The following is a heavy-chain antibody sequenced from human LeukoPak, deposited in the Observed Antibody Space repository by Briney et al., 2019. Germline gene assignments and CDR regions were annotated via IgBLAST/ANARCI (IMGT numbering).Heavy chain of an antibody. D-gene: IGHD3-16*02. CDR1: GFTFSSYW. Sequence: GGSLRLSCAASGFTFSSYWMSWVRQAPGKGLEWVSYISSSGSTIYYADSVKGRFTISRDNAKNSLYLQMNSLRAEDTAVYYCERGVMITFGVVIVKEGDAFDIWGQGTMVTVSS. V-gene: IGHV3-48*04. CDR2: ISSSGSTI. CDR3: ERGVMITFGVVIVKEGDAFDI. J-gene: IGHJ3*02.